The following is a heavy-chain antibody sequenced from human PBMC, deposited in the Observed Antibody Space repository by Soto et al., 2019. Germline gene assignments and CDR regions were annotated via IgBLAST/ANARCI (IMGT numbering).Heavy chain of an antibody. CDR3: ATFYVGFWGRGQ. Sequence: QVQLQESGPGLVKPSETLSLTCTVSGDSVTSGSHHWSWIRQPPGKGLEWVGQFQYGGSSNSNPSLESRLTISFDTSKNHFSLKLTSVTAADTAVYYCATFYVGFWGRGQWGQGTMVTVSS. CDR1: GDSVTSGSHH. CDR2: FQYGGSS. J-gene: IGHJ4*02. D-gene: IGHD3-16*01. V-gene: IGHV4-61*03.